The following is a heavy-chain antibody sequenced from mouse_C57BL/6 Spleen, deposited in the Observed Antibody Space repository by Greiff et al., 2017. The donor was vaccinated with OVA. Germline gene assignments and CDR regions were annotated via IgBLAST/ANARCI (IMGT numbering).Heavy chain of an antibody. CDR1: GFTFSDYY. CDR3: AILIYYGSSPLYLDY. J-gene: IGHJ2*01. Sequence: EVQGVESGGGLVQPGGSLKLSCAASGFTFSDYYMYWVRQTPEKRLEWVAYISNGGGSTYYPDTVKGRFTISRDNAKNTLYLQMSRLKSEDSAMYYCAILIYYGSSPLYLDYWGQGTTLTVSS. CDR2: ISNGGGST. D-gene: IGHD1-1*01. V-gene: IGHV5-12*01.